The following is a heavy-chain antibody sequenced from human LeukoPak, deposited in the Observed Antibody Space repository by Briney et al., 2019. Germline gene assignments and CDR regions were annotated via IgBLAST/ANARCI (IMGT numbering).Heavy chain of an antibody. Sequence: TLSLTCTVSGGSISSGSYYWSWIRQPAGKGLEWIGRIYTSGSTNYNPSLKSRVTISVDTSKNQFSLKLSSVTAADTAVYYCARLIIGYSYGYFDYWGQGTLVTVSS. D-gene: IGHD5-18*01. V-gene: IGHV4-61*02. CDR1: GGSISSGSYY. CDR3: ARLIIGYSYGYFDY. J-gene: IGHJ4*02. CDR2: IYTSGST.